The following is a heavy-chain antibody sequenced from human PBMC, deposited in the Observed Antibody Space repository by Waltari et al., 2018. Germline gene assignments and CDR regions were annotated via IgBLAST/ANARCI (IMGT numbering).Heavy chain of an antibody. J-gene: IGHJ4*02. CDR1: GYTFTSYG. CDR2: ISAYNGNT. V-gene: IGHV1-18*01. Sequence: QVQLVQSGAEVKKPGASVKVSCKASGYTFTSYGISWVRQAPGQGLEWMGWISAYNGNTNYAQKLQGRVTMTTDTSTSTAYMELRSLRSDDTAVYYCARDFVLASDGSYGPSDYWGQGTLVTVSS. CDR3: ARDFVLASDGSYGPSDY. D-gene: IGHD1-26*01.